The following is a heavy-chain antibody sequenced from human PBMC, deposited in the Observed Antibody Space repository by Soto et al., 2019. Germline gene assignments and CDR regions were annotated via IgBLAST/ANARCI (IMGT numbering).Heavy chain of an antibody. CDR3: ERRSMVSTDYYGMDV. J-gene: IGHJ6*02. V-gene: IGHV1-2*04. CDR2: INPNSGGT. Sequence: ASVTVSCTASVYTFTGYYMHWVRQAPGQGLEWMGWINPNSGGTNYAQKFQGWVTMTRDTSISTAYMELSRLRSDDTAAYYCERRSMVSTDYYGMDVWGQGTTVTVSS. CDR1: VYTFTGYY. D-gene: IGHD1-1*01.